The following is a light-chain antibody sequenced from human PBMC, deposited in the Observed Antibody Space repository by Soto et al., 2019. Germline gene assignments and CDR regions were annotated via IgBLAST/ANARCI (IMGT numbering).Light chain of an antibody. J-gene: IGKJ1*01. CDR3: QQYNSYPQT. CDR2: DAS. V-gene: IGKV1-5*01. Sequence: DIQMTQSPSTLSASVRDRVTITCRASQSISSWLAWYQQKPGKAPKLLIYDASSLESGVPSRFSGSGSGTEFPLTISSLQPDDFATYYCQQYNSYPQTFGQGTKVDIK. CDR1: QSISSW.